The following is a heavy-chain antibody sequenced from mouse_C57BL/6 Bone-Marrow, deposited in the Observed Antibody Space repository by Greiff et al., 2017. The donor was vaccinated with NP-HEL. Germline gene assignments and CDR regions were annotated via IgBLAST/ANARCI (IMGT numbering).Heavy chain of an antibody. J-gene: IGHJ3*01. CDR2: ILPSIGRT. D-gene: IGHD3-3*01. CDR1: DSEVFPIAY. Sequence: QVQLKESGSELRSPGSSVKLSCKDFDSEVFPIAYMSWVRQKPGHGFEWIGGILPSIGRTIYGEKFEDKATLDADTLSNTAYLELNSLTSEDSAIYYCARGDVSAWFAYWGQGTLVTVSA. CDR3: ARGDVSAWFAY. V-gene: IGHV15-2*01.